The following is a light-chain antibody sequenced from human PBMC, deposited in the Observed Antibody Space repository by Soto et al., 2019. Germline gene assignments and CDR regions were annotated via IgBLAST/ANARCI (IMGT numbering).Light chain of an antibody. CDR3: QQYGSSFL. CDR1: QSVSNSY. Sequence: EIVLTQSPGTLSLSPGERATLSCRASQSVSNSYLAWYQQKPGQAPRLLIYGASSRATGIPDRFSGSGSGTDFTLTISRLEPEDFAVYYCQQYGSSFLFGQGTKLEIK. J-gene: IGKJ2*01. V-gene: IGKV3-20*01. CDR2: GAS.